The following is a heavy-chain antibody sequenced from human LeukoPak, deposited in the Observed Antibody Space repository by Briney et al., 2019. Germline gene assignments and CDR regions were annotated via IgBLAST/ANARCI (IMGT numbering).Heavy chain of an antibody. V-gene: IGHV3-30*18. CDR2: ISYDGSNK. D-gene: IGHD3-3*01. J-gene: IGHJ4*02. Sequence: GGSLRLSCAASGFTFSSYGMHWVRQAPGKGLEWVAVISYDGSNKYYADSVKGRFTISRDNSKNTLYLQMNSLRAEDTAVYYCAKDRSGYYDFDYWGQGTLVTVSS. CDR1: GFTFSSYG. CDR3: AKDRSGYYDFDY.